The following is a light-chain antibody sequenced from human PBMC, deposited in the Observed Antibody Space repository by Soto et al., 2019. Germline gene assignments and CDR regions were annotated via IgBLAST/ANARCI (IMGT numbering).Light chain of an antibody. CDR3: CSYAGSYTYG. CDR1: SSDVGGYNY. Sequence: QSALTQPRSVSGSPGQSVTISCTGTSSDVGGYNYVSWYQQYPDRAPKVIIYDVSERPSGVPDRFSGSKSGNTASLTISGRHSEDEADYDCCSYAGSYTYGFGSGTKVTVL. J-gene: IGLJ1*01. CDR2: DVS. V-gene: IGLV2-11*01.